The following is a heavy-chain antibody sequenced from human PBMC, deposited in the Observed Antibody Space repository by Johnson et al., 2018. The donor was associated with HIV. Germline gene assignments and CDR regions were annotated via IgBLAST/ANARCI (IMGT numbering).Heavy chain of an antibody. CDR2: IYSGGST. V-gene: IGHV3-66*02. Sequence: VQLVESGGGLVQPGGSLRLSCAASGFTVSSNYMSWVRQAPGKGLEWVSVIYSGGSTYYADSVKGRFTIARDNAKNSLYLQMNSLRAEDTAVYYCAREDFTDAFDIWGQGTMVTVSS. CDR1: GFTVSSNY. J-gene: IGHJ3*02. CDR3: AREDFTDAFDI.